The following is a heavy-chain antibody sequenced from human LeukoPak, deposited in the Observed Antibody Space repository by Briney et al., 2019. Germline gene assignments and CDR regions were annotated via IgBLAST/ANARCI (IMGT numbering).Heavy chain of an antibody. V-gene: IGHV3-43*02. CDR3: WVESFLYYFDY. J-gene: IGHJ4*02. Sequence: GWSLRLSCAASGFTFDDYAMHWVRQAPGKGLEWVSLISGDGGSTYYADSVKGRFTISRVNSKNSLYLQMNGLRTEDTALYYCWVESFLYYFDYWGPGTLVTVSS. D-gene: IGHD1-26*01. CDR1: GFTFDDYA. CDR2: ISGDGGST.